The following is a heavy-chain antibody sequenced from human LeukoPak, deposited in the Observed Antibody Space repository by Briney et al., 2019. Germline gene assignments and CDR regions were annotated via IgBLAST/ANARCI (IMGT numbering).Heavy chain of an antibody. CDR3: AKGGGYEAQYYYYYLDV. Sequence: GGSLRLSCAASGFTFSSYGMYWVRQAPGKGLEWVSFIRYDGSNKYYADSVKGRFTVSRDNSKNTLYLQMKSLRAEDTAVYYCAKGGGYEAQYYYYYLDVWGKGTTVTVSS. J-gene: IGHJ6*03. CDR1: GFTFSSYG. V-gene: IGHV3-30*02. D-gene: IGHD5-12*01. CDR2: IRYDGSNK.